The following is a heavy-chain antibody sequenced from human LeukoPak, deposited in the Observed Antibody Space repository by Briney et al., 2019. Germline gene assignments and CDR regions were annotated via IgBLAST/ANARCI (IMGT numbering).Heavy chain of an antibody. V-gene: IGHV4-59*01. CDR3: AREGYDFWSGYSIDY. CDR2: IYYSGST. J-gene: IGHJ4*02. CDR1: GGSISSYY. D-gene: IGHD3-3*01. Sequence: PSETLSLTCTVSGGSISSYYWSWIRQPPGKGLEWIGYIYYSGSTNYNPSLKSRVTISVDTSKNQFSLKLSSVTAADTAVYYCAREGYDFWSGYSIDYWGQGTLLTVSS.